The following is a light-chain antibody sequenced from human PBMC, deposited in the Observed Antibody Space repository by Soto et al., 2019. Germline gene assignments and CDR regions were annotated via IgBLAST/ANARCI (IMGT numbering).Light chain of an antibody. CDR3: SSYTPSSTHVV. CDR2: DVS. CDR1: SSDVGSYNY. V-gene: IGLV2-14*01. Sequence: QSALTQPASVSGSPGQSITISCTGTSSDVGSYNYVSWYQQYPGKAPKLMIYDVSNRPSGVSYRFSGSKSGNTASLTISGLQAEDGADYYCSSYTPSSTHVVFGGGTKLTVL. J-gene: IGLJ2*01.